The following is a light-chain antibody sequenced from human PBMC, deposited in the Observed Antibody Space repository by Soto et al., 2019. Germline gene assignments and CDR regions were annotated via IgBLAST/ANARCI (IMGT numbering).Light chain of an antibody. Sequence: EIVMTQSPATLSVSPGERATLSCRASQSVSSNLAWYQQKPGQAPRLLIYGASTRATGIPARFSGSGSGTAFTLTISSLQSEYFAVYYCQQYNHFWTFGQGTKVEIK. CDR3: QQYNHFWT. J-gene: IGKJ1*01. CDR2: GAS. CDR1: QSVSSN. V-gene: IGKV3-15*01.